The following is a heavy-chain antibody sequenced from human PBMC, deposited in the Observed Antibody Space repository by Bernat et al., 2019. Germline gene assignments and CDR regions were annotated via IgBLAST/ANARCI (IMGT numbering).Heavy chain of an antibody. CDR3: ATTDPLTP. J-gene: IGHJ5*02. D-gene: IGHD1-14*01. V-gene: IGHV1-46*01. Sequence: QVQLVQSGAEVKKPGASVKVSCKASGYTFTSYYMHWVRQAPGQGLEWMGIINPRRGSTSYAQKFQGRVTMTRYKSASTVYMVLSSLRSEDTAVYYCATTDPLTPWGQGTLITVSS. CDR2: INPRRGST. CDR1: GYTFTSYY.